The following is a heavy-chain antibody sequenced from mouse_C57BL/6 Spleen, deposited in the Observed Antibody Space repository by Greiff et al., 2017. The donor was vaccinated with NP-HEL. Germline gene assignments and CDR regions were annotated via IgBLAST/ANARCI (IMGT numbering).Heavy chain of an antibody. Sequence: EVKLVESGGGLVQPGGSLSLSCAASGFTFTDYYMSWVRQPPGKALEWLGFIRNKANGYTTEYSASVKGRFTISRDNSQSILYLQMNALRAEDSATYYCARYISNYYGSSYAMDYWGQGNSVTVSS. CDR3: ARYISNYYGSSYAMDY. CDR2: IRNKANGYTT. D-gene: IGHD1-1*01. CDR1: GFTFTDYY. V-gene: IGHV7-3*01. J-gene: IGHJ4*01.